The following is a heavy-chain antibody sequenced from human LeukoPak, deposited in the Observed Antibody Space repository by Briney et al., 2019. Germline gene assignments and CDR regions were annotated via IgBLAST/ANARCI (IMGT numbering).Heavy chain of an antibody. V-gene: IGHV4-59*08. CDR3: ARLWFGELSYFDY. Sequence: PSETLSLTCTVSGGSISSYYWSWIRQPPGKGLEWIGFIYYSGSTNYNPSLKSRVTISVDTPKNQFSLKLSSVTAADTAVYYCARLWFGELSYFDYWGQGTLVTVSS. J-gene: IGHJ4*02. CDR2: IYYSGST. D-gene: IGHD3-10*01. CDR1: GGSISSYY.